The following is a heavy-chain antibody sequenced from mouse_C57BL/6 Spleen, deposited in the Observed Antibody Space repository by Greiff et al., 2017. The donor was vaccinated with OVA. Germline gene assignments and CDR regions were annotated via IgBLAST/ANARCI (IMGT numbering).Heavy chain of an antibody. V-gene: IGHV1-69*01. Sequence: QVQLQQPGAELVMPGASVKLSCKASGYTFTSYWLHWVKQRPGQGLEWIGEIDPSDSYTNYNQPFKGKSTLTVDKSSSTAYMQLSSLTSEDSAVYYCARVGYYDYDAWFAYWGQGTLVTVSA. CDR1: GYTFTSYW. D-gene: IGHD2-4*01. J-gene: IGHJ3*01. CDR2: IDPSDSYT. CDR3: ARVGYYDYDAWFAY.